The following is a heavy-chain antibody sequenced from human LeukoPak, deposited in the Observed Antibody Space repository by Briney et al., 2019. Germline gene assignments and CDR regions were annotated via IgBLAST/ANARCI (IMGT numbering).Heavy chain of an antibody. CDR2: IYYSGST. Sequence: PSETLSLTCTVSGGSISSYYWSWIRQPPGKGLEWIGYIYYSGSTNYNPSLKSRVTISVDTSKNQFSLKLSSVTAADTAVYYCARVISSGWYVDIWGQGTMVIVSS. CDR1: GGSISSYY. CDR3: ARVISSGWYVDI. D-gene: IGHD6-19*01. V-gene: IGHV4-59*01. J-gene: IGHJ3*02.